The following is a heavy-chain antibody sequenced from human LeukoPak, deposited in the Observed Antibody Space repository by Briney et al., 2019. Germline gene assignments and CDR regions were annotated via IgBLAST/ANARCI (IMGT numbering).Heavy chain of an antibody. CDR1: GFTFSSYA. CDR3: AKSIQLWFGSLDY. D-gene: IGHD5-18*01. V-gene: IGHV3-23*01. Sequence: PGGSLKLSCAASGFTFSSYAMSWVRQAPGEGLEWVSAISGSGGSTYYADSVKGRFTISRDNSKNTLYLQMNSLRAEDTAVYYCAKSIQLWFGSLDYWGQGTLVTVSS. CDR2: ISGSGGST. J-gene: IGHJ4*02.